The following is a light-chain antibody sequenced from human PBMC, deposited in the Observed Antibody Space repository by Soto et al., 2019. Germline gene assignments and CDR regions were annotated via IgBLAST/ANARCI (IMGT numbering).Light chain of an antibody. CDR3: QQRSNWPS. V-gene: IGKV3D-20*02. CDR2: GAS. J-gene: IGKJ1*01. CDR1: QSVSSSY. Sequence: EIVLTQSPGTLSLSPGERATLSCRASQSVSSSYLAWYQQKPGQAPRLLIYGASSRATGIPDRFSGSGSGTDFTLTISSLEPEDFAVYYCQQRSNWPSFGQGTKVDI.